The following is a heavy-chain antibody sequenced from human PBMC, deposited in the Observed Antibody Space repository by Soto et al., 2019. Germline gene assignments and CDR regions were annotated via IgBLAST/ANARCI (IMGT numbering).Heavy chain of an antibody. Sequence: EVQLVESGGGLVQPGGSLRLSCAASGFTFSSYWMHWVRQAPGKGLVWVSRINSDGSSTSYADSVKGRFTISRDNAKNTLYLQMNSLRDEDTAVYSCARAGKTLKDGMDVWGQGTPVTVSS. D-gene: IGHD6-13*01. CDR2: INSDGSST. CDR3: ARAGKTLKDGMDV. CDR1: GFTFSSYW. V-gene: IGHV3-74*01. J-gene: IGHJ6*02.